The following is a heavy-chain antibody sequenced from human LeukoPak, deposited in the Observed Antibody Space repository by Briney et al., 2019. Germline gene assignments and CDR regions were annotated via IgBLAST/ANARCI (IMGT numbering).Heavy chain of an antibody. D-gene: IGHD3-22*01. V-gene: IGHV3-30*04. Sequence: GRSLRLSCAASGFSITSYGMHWVRQAQGKGLEWVAVISQDGSSKKFADSVKGRFTISRDNSKNTVYLHMDSLRAEDTAVYYCARASAYYGSSGYFSFDPWGQGTLVTVAS. CDR2: ISQDGSSK. J-gene: IGHJ5*02. CDR3: ARASAYYGSSGYFSFDP. CDR1: GFSITSYG.